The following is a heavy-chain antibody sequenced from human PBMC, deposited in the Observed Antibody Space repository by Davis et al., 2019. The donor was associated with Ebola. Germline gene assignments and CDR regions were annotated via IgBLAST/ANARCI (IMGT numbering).Heavy chain of an antibody. J-gene: IGHJ6*02. Sequence: AASVKVSCKASGYTFTSYGISWVRQAPGQGLEWMGWISAYNGNTNYAQKLQGRVTMTTDTSTSTAYMELRSLRSDDTAVYYCARGRDIVVVPAAMRYYYYGMDVWGQGTTVTVSS. CDR1: GYTFTSYG. CDR3: ARGRDIVVVPAAMRYYYYGMDV. D-gene: IGHD2-2*01. CDR2: ISAYNGNT. V-gene: IGHV1-18*01.